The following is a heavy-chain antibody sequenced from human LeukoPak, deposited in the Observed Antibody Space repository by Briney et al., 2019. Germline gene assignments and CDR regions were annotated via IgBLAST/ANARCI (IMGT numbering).Heavy chain of an antibody. V-gene: IGHV3-33*01. CDR1: GFSFSSYG. J-gene: IGHJ4*02. CDR2: IWYDGTNK. CDR3: ARDQRGFSYSKYYFDY. Sequence: SGRSLRLSCAASGFSFSSYGMHRVRQAPGKGLEWVAVIWYDGTNKYYADSVKGRFTISRDNSKNTLYLQMNSLRAEDTAVYYCARDQRGFSYSKYYFDYWGQGTLVTVSS. D-gene: IGHD5-18*01.